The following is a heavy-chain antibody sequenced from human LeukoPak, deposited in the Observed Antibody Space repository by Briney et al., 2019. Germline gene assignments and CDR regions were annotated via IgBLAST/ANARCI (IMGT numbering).Heavy chain of an antibody. Sequence: SETLSLTCAVYGGSFSGYYRSWIRQPPGKGLEWIGEINHSGSTNYNPSLKSRVTISVDTSKNQFSLKLSSVTAADTAVYYCARGLGTVTTYYYYYYGMDVWGQGTTVTVSS. CDR1: GGSFSGYY. V-gene: IGHV4-34*01. D-gene: IGHD4-4*01. CDR2: INHSGST. J-gene: IGHJ6*02. CDR3: ARGLGTVTTYYYYYYGMDV.